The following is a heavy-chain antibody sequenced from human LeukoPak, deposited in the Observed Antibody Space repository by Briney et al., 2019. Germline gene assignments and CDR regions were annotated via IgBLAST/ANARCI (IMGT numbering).Heavy chain of an antibody. J-gene: IGHJ4*02. V-gene: IGHV3-23*01. Sequence: GGSLRLSCAASGFSFSNYAMNWVRQAPGKGLEWVSGISASGYSTYYADSVKGRFTISRDNSENTLYLQMNSLRAEDTAVYYCAKDPDYDSSGYSDYWGQGTLVTVSS. CDR3: AKDPDYDSSGYSDY. D-gene: IGHD3-22*01. CDR2: ISASGYST. CDR1: GFSFSNYA.